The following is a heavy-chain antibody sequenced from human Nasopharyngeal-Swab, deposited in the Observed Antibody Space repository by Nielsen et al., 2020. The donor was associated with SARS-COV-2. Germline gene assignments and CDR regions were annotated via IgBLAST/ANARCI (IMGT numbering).Heavy chain of an antibody. D-gene: IGHD6-13*01. CDR3: ARGVDSSSWYFPYYYYGMDV. J-gene: IGHJ6*02. CDR1: GFTFSSYS. V-gene: IGHV3-21*01. CDR2: ISSSSSYV. Sequence: GESLKISCAASGFTFSSYSMNWVRQAPGKGLERVSSISSSSSYVYYADSVKGRFTISRDNAKNSLYLQMNSLRAEDTAVYYCARGVDSSSWYFPYYYYGMDVWGQGTTVTVSS.